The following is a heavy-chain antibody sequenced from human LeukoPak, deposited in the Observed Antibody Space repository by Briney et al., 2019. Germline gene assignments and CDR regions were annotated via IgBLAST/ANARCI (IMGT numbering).Heavy chain of an antibody. CDR2: IYYGGNP. D-gene: IGHD3-10*01. CDR1: GASLSSSSYY. Sequence: SETLSLTCTVSGASLSSSSYYWGWIRQPPGKGLEWIWSIYYGGNPYYNTSLKSRVTISVDTSKNQFSLKLSSVTAADTAVYYCARHGSTTMVRDYFDYWGQGTLVTVSS. CDR3: ARHGSTTMVRDYFDY. J-gene: IGHJ4*02. V-gene: IGHV4-39*01.